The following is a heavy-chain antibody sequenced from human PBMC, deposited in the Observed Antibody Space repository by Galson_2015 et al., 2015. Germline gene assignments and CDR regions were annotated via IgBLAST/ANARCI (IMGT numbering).Heavy chain of an antibody. V-gene: IGHV7-4-1*02. Sequence: SVKVSCKASGYTFTSYAMNWVRQAPGQGLEWMGWINTNTGNPTYAQGFTGRFVFSFDTSVSTAYLQISSLKAEDTAVYYCARVTQYDDSSGYSPNDAFDIWGQGTMVTVSS. CDR3: ARVTQYDDSSGYSPNDAFDI. CDR1: GYTFTSYA. D-gene: IGHD3-22*01. J-gene: IGHJ3*02. CDR2: INTNTGNP.